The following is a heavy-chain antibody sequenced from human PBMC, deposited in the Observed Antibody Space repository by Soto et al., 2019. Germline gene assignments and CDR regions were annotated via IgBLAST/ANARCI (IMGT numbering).Heavy chain of an antibody. CDR1: GGTFSNYA. D-gene: IGHD3-10*01. Sequence: EVHLLESGGGSVQPGGSLRLSCAASGGTFSNYAMNWVRQAPGKGLEWVSGISHSGSSTYYEDSVKGRFTISRDNSKNPLYLQMNSLRAEDTAVYYCAKGSWVHHGSEGGNWLDPWGQGTLVTVSS. CDR2: ISHSGSST. J-gene: IGHJ5*02. CDR3: AKGSWVHHGSEGGNWLDP. V-gene: IGHV3-23*01.